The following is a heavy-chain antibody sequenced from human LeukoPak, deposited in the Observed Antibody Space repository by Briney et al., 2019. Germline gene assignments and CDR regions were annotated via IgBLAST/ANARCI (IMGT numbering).Heavy chain of an antibody. CDR2: ISYDGSNK. D-gene: IGHD3-22*01. J-gene: IGHJ6*02. CDR3: ARDYYDRSGPASMDV. V-gene: IGHV3-30*04. CDR1: GFTFSSYA. Sequence: GSLRLSCAASGFTFSSYAMHWVRQAPGKGLEWVAVISYDGSNKYYADSVKGRFTISRDNSKNTLYLQMNSLRAEDTAVYFCARDYYDRSGPASMDVWGQGTTVTVSS.